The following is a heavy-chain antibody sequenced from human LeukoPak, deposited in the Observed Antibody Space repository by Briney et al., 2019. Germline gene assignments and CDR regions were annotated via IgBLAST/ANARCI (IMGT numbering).Heavy chain of an antibody. V-gene: IGHV3-21*01. CDR3: ARVLGDYYDSSGYYYPTSWFDP. J-gene: IGHJ5*02. Sequence: GGSLRLSCAASGFTFSSYSMNWVRQAPGKGLEWVSSISSSSSYIYYADSVKGRFTISRDNAKNSLYLQMNSLRAEDTAVYYCARVLGDYYDSSGYYYPTSWFDPWGQGTLVTVSS. CDR2: ISSSSSYI. D-gene: IGHD3-22*01. CDR1: GFTFSSYS.